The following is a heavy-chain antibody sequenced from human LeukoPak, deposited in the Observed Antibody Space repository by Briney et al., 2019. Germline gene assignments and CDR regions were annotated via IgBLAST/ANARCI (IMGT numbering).Heavy chain of an antibody. V-gene: IGHV1-46*01. J-gene: IGHJ3*02. D-gene: IGHD1-26*01. CDR2: INPSGGST. CDR3: HSPLVGAHDAFDI. Sequence: ASVKVSCKASGYTFTSYYMHWVRQAPGQGLEWMGIINPSGGSTSYAQKFQGRVTMTRDTSTSTVYMELSSLGSEDTAMYYCHSPLVGAHDAFDIWGQGTMVTVSS. CDR1: GYTFTSYY.